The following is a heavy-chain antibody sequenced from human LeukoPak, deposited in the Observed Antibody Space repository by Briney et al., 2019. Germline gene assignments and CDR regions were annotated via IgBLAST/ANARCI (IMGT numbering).Heavy chain of an antibody. D-gene: IGHD2-21*01. CDR1: GFTFSNYG. Sequence: PGRSLRLSCAASGFTFSNYGMHWVRQAPGKGPEWVSAINSGGDATSYADSVRGRFTISRDNSKNTLYLQMNSLRAEDTAVYSCAKAAVIIGLAAFDTWGQGTMVTVSS. CDR2: INSGGDAT. CDR3: AKAAVIIGLAAFDT. J-gene: IGHJ3*02. V-gene: IGHV3-23*01.